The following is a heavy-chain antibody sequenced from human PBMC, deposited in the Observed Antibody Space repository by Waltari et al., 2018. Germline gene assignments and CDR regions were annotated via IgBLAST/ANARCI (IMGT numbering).Heavy chain of an antibody. Sequence: QVRLVQSGAEVKKPGASVKVSCKASGYTFTGYYMHWVRQAPGQGLEWMGRINPNSGGTNYAQKFQGRVTMTRDTSISTAYMELSRLRSDDTAVYYCARDESLIVATIMADSGIGYWGQGTLVTVSS. V-gene: IGHV1-2*06. D-gene: IGHD5-12*01. CDR3: ARDESLIVATIMADSGIGY. J-gene: IGHJ4*02. CDR1: GYTFTGYY. CDR2: INPNSGGT.